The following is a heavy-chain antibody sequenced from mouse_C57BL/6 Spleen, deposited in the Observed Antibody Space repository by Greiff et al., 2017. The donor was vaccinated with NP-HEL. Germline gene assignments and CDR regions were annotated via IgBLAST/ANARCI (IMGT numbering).Heavy chain of an antibody. CDR3: ARQGLRSHYYAMDY. Sequence: VQLQQSGPGLVAPSQSLSITCTVSGFSLTRYGVHWVRQPPGQGLEWLVVIWSDGSTTYNSALKSRLSISKDNSKSQVFLKMNSLQTDDTAMYYCARQGLRSHYYAMDYWGQGTSVTVSS. CDR1: GFSLTRYG. D-gene: IGHD1-1*01. V-gene: IGHV2-6-1*01. J-gene: IGHJ4*01. CDR2: IWSDGST.